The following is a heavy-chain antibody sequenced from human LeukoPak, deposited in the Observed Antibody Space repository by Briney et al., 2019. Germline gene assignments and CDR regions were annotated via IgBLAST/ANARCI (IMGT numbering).Heavy chain of an antibody. CDR3: ARVDYGDYGFDY. V-gene: IGHV3-66*01. CDR2: IYSSGST. J-gene: IGHJ4*02. CDR1: GFTVSSNY. Sequence: QAGGSLRLSCAASGFTVSSNYMSWVRQAPGKGLEWVSVIYSSGSTYYADSVKGRFTISRDNSKNTLYLQMNSLRAEDTAVYYCARVDYGDYGFDYWGQGTLVTVSS. D-gene: IGHD4-17*01.